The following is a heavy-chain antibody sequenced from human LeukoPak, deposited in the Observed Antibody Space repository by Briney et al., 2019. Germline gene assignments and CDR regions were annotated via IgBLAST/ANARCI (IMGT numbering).Heavy chain of an antibody. CDR3: AKGPTYYYDSSGYYYDY. J-gene: IGHJ4*02. V-gene: IGHV3-23*01. CDR2: ISGNGDNT. D-gene: IGHD3-22*01. Sequence: GSLRLSCSVSGFTFISYSMTWVRQAPGKGLEWLSSISGNGDNTYYADSVKGRFTISRDNSKNTLYLQMNSLRAEDTAVYYCAKGPTYYYDSSGYYYDYWGQGTLVTVSS. CDR1: GFTFISYS.